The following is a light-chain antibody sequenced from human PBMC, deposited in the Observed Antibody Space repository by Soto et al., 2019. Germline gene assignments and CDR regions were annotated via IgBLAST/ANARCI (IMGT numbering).Light chain of an antibody. CDR1: QSISRA. V-gene: IGKV1-39*01. Sequence: DIQMPQSPSSLSAYVGDRVTITCRASQSISRALNWYQQKPGKAPELLIYAASILQSGVPSRFSGSGSGTEFTITISSLQPEDCAIYYCQQSYNTPPYTLGKGTKLELK. CDR2: AAS. J-gene: IGKJ2*01. CDR3: QQSYNTPPYT.